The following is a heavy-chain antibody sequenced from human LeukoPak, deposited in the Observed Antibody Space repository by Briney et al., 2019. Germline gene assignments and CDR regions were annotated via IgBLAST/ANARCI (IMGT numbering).Heavy chain of an antibody. CDR3: AASTTIFGVVLHY. Sequence: TLSLTCAVSGGSISSGGYSWSWIRQPPGKGLEWIGYIYHSGSTYYNPSLKSRVTISVDRSKNQFSLKLSSVTAADTAVYYCAASTTIFGVVLHYWGQGTLVTVSS. CDR1: GGSISSGGYS. V-gene: IGHV4-30-2*01. D-gene: IGHD3-3*01. J-gene: IGHJ4*02. CDR2: IYHSGST.